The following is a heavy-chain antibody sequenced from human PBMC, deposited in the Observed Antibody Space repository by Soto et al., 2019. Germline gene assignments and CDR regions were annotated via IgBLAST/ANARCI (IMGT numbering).Heavy chain of an antibody. V-gene: IGHV4-59*08. CDR2: MYYGGRT. D-gene: IGHD2-15*01. CDR3: ARGTPSPLIVRSSRGPWFDP. CDR1: GGSISSYY. Sequence: SETLSLTCTVSGGSISSYYWSWIRQPPGKGLEWIGYMYYGGRTNYNPSLKSRVTISVDASKMQVSLKLSSVTAADTAVYFCARGTPSPLIVRSSRGPWFDPWGQGTLVTVSS. J-gene: IGHJ5*02.